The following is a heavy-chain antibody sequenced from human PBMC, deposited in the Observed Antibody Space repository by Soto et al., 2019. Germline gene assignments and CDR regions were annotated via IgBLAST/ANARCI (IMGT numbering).Heavy chain of an antibody. CDR2: IYYSGST. D-gene: IGHD3-3*01. J-gene: IGHJ4*02. CDR1: GGSISSYY. V-gene: IGHV4-59*01. CDR3: ARDLQDSDFWSGYFGY. Sequence: PSETLSLTCTVSGGSISSYYWSWIRQPPGKGLEWIGYIYYSGSTNYNPSLKSRVTISVDTSKNQFSLKLSSVTAADTAVYCCARDLQDSDFWSGYFGYWGQGTLVTVSS.